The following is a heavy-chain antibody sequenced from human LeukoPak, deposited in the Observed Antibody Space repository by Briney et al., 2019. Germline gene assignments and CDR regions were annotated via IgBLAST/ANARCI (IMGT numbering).Heavy chain of an antibody. V-gene: IGHV1-8*01. D-gene: IGHD1-26*01. CDR2: MNPNSGNT. J-gene: IGHJ4*02. CDR1: GHSFTSYG. CDR3: ARVVSSGSYYGY. Sequence: ASVKVSCKAAGHSFTSYGIYRVRQATGQWLEWMGWMNPNSGNTGYAQKFQGRVTMTRNTSISTAYMELSSLRSEDTAVYYCARVVSSGSYYGYWGQGTLVTVSS.